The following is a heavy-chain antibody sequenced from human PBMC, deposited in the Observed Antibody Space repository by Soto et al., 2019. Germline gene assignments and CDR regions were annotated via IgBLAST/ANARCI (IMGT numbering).Heavy chain of an antibody. CDR2: IYPRDSDT. V-gene: IGHV5-51*01. CDR3: ARLANIFDFDN. D-gene: IGHD2-21*01. CDR1: GNIFTNYW. Sequence: GESLKIACQGAGNIFTNYWIGLFCQITEKGLEWIRTIYPRDSDTRYSPSFQGLGTISAAKSISTSYRHWISLKASNTAMCYCARLANIFDFDNWWHGSLVTAS. J-gene: IGHJ4*01.